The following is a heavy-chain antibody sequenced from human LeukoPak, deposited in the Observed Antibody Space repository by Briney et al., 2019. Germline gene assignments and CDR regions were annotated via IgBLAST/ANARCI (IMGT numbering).Heavy chain of an antibody. CDR3: ARTRITMVRGVIITYYFDY. CDR2: ISAYNGNT. Sequence: ASVKVSCKASGYTFASYGISWVRQAPGQGLEWMGWISAYNGNTNYALKLQGRVAMTTDTSTSTAYMELRSLRSDDTAVYYCARTRITMVRGVIITYYFDYWGQGTLVTVSS. V-gene: IGHV1-18*01. D-gene: IGHD3-10*01. J-gene: IGHJ4*02. CDR1: GYTFASYG.